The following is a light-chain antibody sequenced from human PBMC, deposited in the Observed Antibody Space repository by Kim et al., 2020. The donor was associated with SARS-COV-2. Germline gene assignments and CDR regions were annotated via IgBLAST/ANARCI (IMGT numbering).Light chain of an antibody. Sequence: APGPTARITRGGNNIGGHSVHWYQQKPGQAPVLVIYYDSDRPSGIPERFSGSKAATMATLTISRVEAGDEADYYCQVWDTDTDDYVFGTGTKVTVL. CDR1: NIGGHS. J-gene: IGLJ1*01. CDR2: YDS. V-gene: IGLV3-21*01. CDR3: QVWDTDTDDYV.